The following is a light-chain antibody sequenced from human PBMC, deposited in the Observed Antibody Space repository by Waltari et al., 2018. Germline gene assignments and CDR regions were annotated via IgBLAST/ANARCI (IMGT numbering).Light chain of an antibody. J-gene: IGKJ1*01. Sequence: EIVLTQTPGTPPLSPGERATLSCRASQSVSRALAWYQQKPGQAPRLLIYAASTRATGVPDRFSGSGSGTDFSLTISRLDPEDFAVYYCQHYVNLPVTFGQGTKVEI. CDR2: AAS. CDR1: QSVSRA. V-gene: IGKV3-20*01. CDR3: QHYVNLPVT.